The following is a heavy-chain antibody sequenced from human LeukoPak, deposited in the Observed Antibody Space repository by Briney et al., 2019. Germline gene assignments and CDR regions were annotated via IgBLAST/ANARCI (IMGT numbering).Heavy chain of an antibody. D-gene: IGHD1-14*01. CDR2: IRYDGSNK. Sequence: PGGSLRLSCAASGFTFSSYGMHWVRQAPGKGLEWVAFIRYDGSNKYYADSVKGRFTISRDNSKNTLYLQMNSLRAEDTAVYYCARKITGPYYFDYWGQGTLVTVSS. CDR3: ARKITGPYYFDY. V-gene: IGHV3-30*02. CDR1: GFTFSSYG. J-gene: IGHJ4*02.